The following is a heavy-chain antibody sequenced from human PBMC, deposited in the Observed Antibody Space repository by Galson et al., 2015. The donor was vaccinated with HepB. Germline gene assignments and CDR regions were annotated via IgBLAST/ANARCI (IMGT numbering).Heavy chain of an antibody. D-gene: IGHD6-13*01. CDR1: GFSFRNYW. V-gene: IGHV3-7*01. J-gene: IGHJ4*02. CDR2: INQDGSEK. Sequence: SLRLSCAASGFSFRNYWMNWVRQAPGKGLEWVATINQDGSEKYYVDSVKGRFTTSRDNGKNSVCLQMNSLRAEDMAVYYCATTPRPATAYWGQGTLVTVSS. CDR3: ATTPRPATAY.